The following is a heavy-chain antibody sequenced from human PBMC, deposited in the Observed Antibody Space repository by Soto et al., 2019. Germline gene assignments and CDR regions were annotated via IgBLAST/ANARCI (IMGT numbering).Heavy chain of an antibody. CDR1: VDSVSSDSAA. J-gene: IGHJ6*02. CDR3: ARLTGVAAAGNYYYGMDV. CDR2: TYYRSKWYN. Sequence: PSQTLSLTSAIPVDSVSSDSAAWNWARQSPSRGLEWLGRTYYRSKWYNDYAVSVKSRITINPDTSKNQFSLQLNSVTPEDTAVYYCARLTGVAAAGNYYYGMDVWGQGTTVTVSS. D-gene: IGHD6-13*01. V-gene: IGHV6-1*01.